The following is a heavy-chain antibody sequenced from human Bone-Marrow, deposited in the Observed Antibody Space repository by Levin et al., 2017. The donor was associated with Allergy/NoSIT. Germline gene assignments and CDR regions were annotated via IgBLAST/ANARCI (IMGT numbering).Heavy chain of an antibody. CDR2: ISTHKGNT. CDR3: ARGGAAAGYDH. J-gene: IGHJ4*02. V-gene: IGHV1-18*01. D-gene: IGHD6-13*01. Sequence: ASVKVSCKASGYTFTSYYISWVRQAPGQGLEWMGWISTHKGNTNFAQKLQGRVTLTTDTFTSTASMDLRSLSSDDTAVYYCARGGAAAGYDHWGQGTLVTVSS. CDR1: GYTFTSYY.